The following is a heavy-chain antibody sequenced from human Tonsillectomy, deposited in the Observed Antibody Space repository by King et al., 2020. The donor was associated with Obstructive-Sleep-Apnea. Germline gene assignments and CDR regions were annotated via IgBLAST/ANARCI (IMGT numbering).Heavy chain of an antibody. D-gene: IGHD2-2*01. CDR2: ISGSGGST. Sequence: VQLVESGGGLVQPGGSLRVSCAASGFTFSSNAMSWVRQAPGKGLEWVSAISGSGGSTYYADSVKGRFTISRDNSKNTLYLQMNSLRAEDTAVYYCAKDPGYCSSTSCDREYYFDYWGQGTLVTVSS. J-gene: IGHJ4*02. CDR3: AKDPGYCSSTSCDREYYFDY. V-gene: IGHV3-23*04. CDR1: GFTFSSNA.